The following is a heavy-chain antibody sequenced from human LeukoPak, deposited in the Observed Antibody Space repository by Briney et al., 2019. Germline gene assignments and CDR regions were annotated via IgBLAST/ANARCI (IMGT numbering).Heavy chain of an antibody. D-gene: IGHD3-22*01. Sequence: GGSPRLSCAASGFTFSNYEMNWVRQAPGKGLEWVSYISSSGGTIYYAESVKGRFTISRDNAKNSLYLQMNSLRAEDTAVYYCARVNYWGQGTLVTVSS. CDR2: ISSSGGTI. V-gene: IGHV3-48*03. CDR1: GFTFSNYE. J-gene: IGHJ4*02. CDR3: ARVNY.